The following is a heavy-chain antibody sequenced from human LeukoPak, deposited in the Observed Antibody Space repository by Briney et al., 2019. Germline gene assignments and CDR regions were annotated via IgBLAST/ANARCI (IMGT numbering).Heavy chain of an antibody. D-gene: IGHD7-27*01. CDR2: INPNSGGT. CDR3: AREMLEVELGNFDY. Sequence: VASVKVSCKASGYTFTGYYMHWVRQAPGQGLEWMGWINPNSGGTNYAQKFQGRVTMTRDTSISTAYMELSRLRSDDTAVYYCAREMLEVELGNFDYWGQGTLVSVSS. CDR1: GYTFTGYY. J-gene: IGHJ4*02. V-gene: IGHV1-2*02.